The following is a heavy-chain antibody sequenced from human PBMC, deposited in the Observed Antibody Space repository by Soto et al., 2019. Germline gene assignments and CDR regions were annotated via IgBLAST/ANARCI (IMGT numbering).Heavy chain of an antibody. J-gene: IGHJ4*02. CDR1: GFTFSAYA. D-gene: IGHD1-26*01. Sequence: HLAESGGGVVQPGKSLRLSCVASGFTFSAYAMHWVRQAPGKGLEWVAGIWFDGNKKSYTDSVKGRFTISRDNSKNTLYLEMSTLSPEDMAVYYCARDIEPYPSGPDYLGQGTLFTVSS. V-gene: IGHV3-33*01. CDR2: IWFDGNKK. CDR3: ARDIEPYPSGPDY.